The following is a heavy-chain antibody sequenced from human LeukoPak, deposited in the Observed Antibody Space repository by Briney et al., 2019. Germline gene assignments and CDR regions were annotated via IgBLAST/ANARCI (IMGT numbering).Heavy chain of an antibody. V-gene: IGHV4-38-2*01. CDR2: VFHSGTT. CDR1: GFSISSGYY. Sequence: SETLSLTCAVSGFSISSGYYWGWIRQPPGKGLEWIGNVFHSGTTYYNPSLKSRVTISVDTSKNQFSLKLTSVTAADTAVYYCARITYDSSDYWDQGSLVTVSP. CDR3: ARITYDSSDY. D-gene: IGHD3-22*01. J-gene: IGHJ4*02.